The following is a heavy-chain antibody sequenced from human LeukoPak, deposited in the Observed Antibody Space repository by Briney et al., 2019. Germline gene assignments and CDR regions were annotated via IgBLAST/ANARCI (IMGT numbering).Heavy chain of an antibody. CDR2: IWSDGSTK. D-gene: IGHD2-8*02. Sequence: QPGGSLRLSCSASGFTLSNSGMHWVRQAPVKGLEWVAVIWSDGSTKDYADSVKGRFTISRDTSKNTLYLEMNSLRDQDTAVYYCARDSGGGPFDIWGQGTMVTVSS. J-gene: IGHJ3*02. CDR3: ARDSGGGPFDI. CDR1: GFTLSNSG. V-gene: IGHV3-33*01.